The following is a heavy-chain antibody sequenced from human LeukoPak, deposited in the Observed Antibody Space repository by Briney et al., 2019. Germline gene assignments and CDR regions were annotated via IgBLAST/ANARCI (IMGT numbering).Heavy chain of an antibody. CDR1: GGSISSYY. Sequence: SETLSLTCTVSGGSISSYYWSWIRQPPGKGLEWIGYIYYSGSTNYNPSLKSRVTISVDTSKNQFSLKLSSVTAADTAVYYCAAAPQRINWFDPWGQGTLVTVSS. V-gene: IGHV4-59*08. CDR3: AAAPQRINWFDP. J-gene: IGHJ5*02. D-gene: IGHD6-6*01. CDR2: IYYSGST.